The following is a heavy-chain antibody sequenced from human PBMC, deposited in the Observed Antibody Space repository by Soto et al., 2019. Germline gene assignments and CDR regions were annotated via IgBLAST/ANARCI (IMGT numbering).Heavy chain of an antibody. Sequence: ESLKISCKGSGYSFTSYWISWVRQMPGKGLEWMGRIDPSDSYTNYSPSFQGHVTISADKSISTAYLQWSSLKASDTAMYYCAGSMGGSAHYYYYGMDVWGQGTTVTVSS. CDR1: GYSFTSYW. CDR2: IDPSDSYT. V-gene: IGHV5-10-1*01. CDR3: AGSMGGSAHYYYYGMDV. J-gene: IGHJ6*02. D-gene: IGHD2-15*01.